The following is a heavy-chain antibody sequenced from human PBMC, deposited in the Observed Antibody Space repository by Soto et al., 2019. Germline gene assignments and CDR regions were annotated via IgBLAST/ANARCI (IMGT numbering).Heavy chain of an antibody. V-gene: IGHV3-11*01. CDR1: GFTFGGYN. D-gene: IGHD6-13*01. Sequence: QVQLVESGGGLVKPGGSLRLSCEASGFTFGGYNMTWIRQAPGKGLEWVSFIGNRGTGIYYADSVKGRFTIFRDNAKNSLYLQMNSLRAEDTAMYYCARDLRAVGMASRFDPWGQGTLVTVSS. CDR3: ARDLRAVGMASRFDP. CDR2: IGNRGTGI. J-gene: IGHJ5*02.